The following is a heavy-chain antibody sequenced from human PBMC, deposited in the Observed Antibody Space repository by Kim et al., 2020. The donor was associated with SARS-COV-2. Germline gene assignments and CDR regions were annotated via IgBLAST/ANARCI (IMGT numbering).Heavy chain of an antibody. CDR2: IYTSGST. D-gene: IGHD3-9*01. J-gene: IGHJ5*02. V-gene: IGHV4-4*07. CDR3: ARDRGHDILTGYSYNWFDP. Sequence: SETLSLTCTVSGGSISSYYWSWIRQPAGKGLEWIGRIYTSGSTNYNPSLKSRVTMSVDTSKNQFSLKLSSVTAADTAVYYCARDRGHDILTGYSYNWFDPWGQGTLVTVSS. CDR1: GGSISSYY.